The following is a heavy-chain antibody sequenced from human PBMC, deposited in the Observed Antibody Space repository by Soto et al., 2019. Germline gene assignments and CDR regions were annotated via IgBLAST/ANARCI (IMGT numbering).Heavy chain of an antibody. V-gene: IGHV1-69*02. CDR3: ATSYGSGYRAFDY. J-gene: IGHJ4*02. D-gene: IGHD3-10*01. CDR1: GDTFSFYT. CDR2: VNPILSMS. Sequence: QVQLVQSGAELKKPGSSVKVSCKASGDTFSFYTINWVRQAPGLGLEWMGRVNPILSMSNYAQKFQGRVTMPADKSTSTAYMELRSLRSEDTAVYYCATSYGSGYRAFDYWGQGALVTVSS.